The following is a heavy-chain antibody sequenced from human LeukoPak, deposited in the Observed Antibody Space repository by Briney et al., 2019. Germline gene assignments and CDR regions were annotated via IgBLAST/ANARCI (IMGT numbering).Heavy chain of an antibody. CDR2: IIPILGIA. CDR3: ARGGGYQHYPN. CDR1: GGTFSSYA. Sequence: SVKVSCKASGGTFSSYAISWVRQAPGQGLEWMGRIIPILGIANYAQKFQGRVTITADKSTSTAYMELSSLRSEDTAVYYCARGGGYQHYPNWGQGTLVTVSS. D-gene: IGHD2-2*01. V-gene: IGHV1-69*04. J-gene: IGHJ4*02.